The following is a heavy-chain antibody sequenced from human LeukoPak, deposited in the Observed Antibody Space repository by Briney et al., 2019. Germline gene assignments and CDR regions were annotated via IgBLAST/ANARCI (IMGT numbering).Heavy chain of an antibody. CDR2: INAGNANT. CDR3: ARGRMVRGVIITYNWFDP. D-gene: IGHD3-10*01. J-gene: IGHJ5*02. CDR1: GYTFTSYA. V-gene: IGHV1-3*01. Sequence: ASVKVSCKASGYTFTSYAMHWVRQAPGQRLEWMGWINAGNANTKYSQEFQGRVTITRDTSASTAYMELSSLSSEDTAVYYCARGRMVRGVIITYNWFDPWGQGTLVTVSS.